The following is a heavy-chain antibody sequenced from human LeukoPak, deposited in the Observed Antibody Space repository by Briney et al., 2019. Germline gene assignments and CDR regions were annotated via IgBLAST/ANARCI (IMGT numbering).Heavy chain of an antibody. CDR2: IKEDGSET. V-gene: IGHV3-7*01. CDR1: GFTFKKYW. CDR3: ARETPRRGETRDGYR. Sequence: PGGSLRLSCAASGFTFKKYWMNWVRQVPGKGLECLANIKEDGSETYYADSVKGRFTISRDNPKNSLFLQINSLRVEDTAVYYCARETPRRGETRDGYRWGQGTLVTVSS. J-gene: IGHJ4*02. D-gene: IGHD5-24*01.